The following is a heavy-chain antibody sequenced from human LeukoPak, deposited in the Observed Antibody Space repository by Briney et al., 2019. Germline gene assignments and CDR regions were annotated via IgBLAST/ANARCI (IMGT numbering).Heavy chain of an antibody. J-gene: IGHJ1*01. D-gene: IGHD3-10*01. CDR1: GFVLNDYA. CDR2: ISGHGSTT. CDR3: AKDRTYYGAGGTFQK. V-gene: IGHV3-43*02. Sequence: GGSLSLSCAASGFVLNDYAMHWVRQAPGKGLEAPGKGLEWVSVISGHGSTTYYADSVKGRFTISRDNNKKSLYLQMHRLRTEDTALYYCAKDRTYYGAGGTFQKWGQGTLVTVSS.